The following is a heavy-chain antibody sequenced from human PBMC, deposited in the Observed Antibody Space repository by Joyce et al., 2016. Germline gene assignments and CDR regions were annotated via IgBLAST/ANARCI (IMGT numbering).Heavy chain of an antibody. CDR1: GDSVTSLF. Sequence: QVHLQESGPGLVKPSETLSLTCTVSGDSVTSLFWNWIRQPPGKGLEWVAHISSTGRPKYNPSLKSRATISLDAPRNQFSLKLTSVTAADTAIYYCARDGGYYFDYWGQGTLVAVSS. D-gene: IGHD3-16*01. CDR3: ARDGGYYFDY. V-gene: IGHV4-59*02. CDR2: ISSTGRP. J-gene: IGHJ4*02.